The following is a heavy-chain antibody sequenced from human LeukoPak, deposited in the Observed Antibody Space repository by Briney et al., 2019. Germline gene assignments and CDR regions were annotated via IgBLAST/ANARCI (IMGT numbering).Heavy chain of an antibody. CDR1: GFTFSSYG. V-gene: IGHV3-33*01. CDR3: ARDMEVAGTSIDY. D-gene: IGHD6-19*01. CDR2: IWYDGSNK. J-gene: IGHJ4*02. Sequence: PGGSLRLSCAASGFTFSSYGMHWVRQAPGKGLEWVAVIWYDGSNKYYADSVKGRFTISRDNSKNTLYLQMHSLRAEDTAVYYCARDMEVAGTSIDYWGQGTLVTVSS.